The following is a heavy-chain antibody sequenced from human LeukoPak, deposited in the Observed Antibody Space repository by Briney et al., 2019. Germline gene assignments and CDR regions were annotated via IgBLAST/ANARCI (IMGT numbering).Heavy chain of an antibody. Sequence: GGSLRLSCAASGFTFSNYGMGWVGRAQCPGLAWASSISRSGGSTHYADSVKGRFVISRDTSKNTLHLQMNSLTAGDTAVYYCARKGAGLDAFDLWGQGTVVTVSS. CDR3: ARKGAGLDAFDL. CDR2: ISRSGGST. CDR1: GFTFSNYG. D-gene: IGHD3/OR15-3a*01. V-gene: IGHV3-23*01. J-gene: IGHJ3*01.